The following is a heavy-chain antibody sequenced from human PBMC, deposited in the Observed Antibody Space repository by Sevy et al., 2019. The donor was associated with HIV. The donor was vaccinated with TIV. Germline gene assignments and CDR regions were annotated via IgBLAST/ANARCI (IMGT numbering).Heavy chain of an antibody. CDR2: ISGSGTRT. V-gene: IGHV3-23*01. CDR3: AKGGGGHYDPDEIGYYFYYYNMDV. CDR1: GFSFDSYG. J-gene: IGHJ6*03. Sequence: GGSLRLSCAVSGFSFDSYGMTWVRQAPGKGLEWVSGISGSGTRTYYADSVNGRFSISRDNSKNRLYLQMNSLRSEDTAICYGAKGGGGHYDPDEIGYYFYYYNMDVWGKGTTVTVSS. D-gene: IGHD3-22*01.